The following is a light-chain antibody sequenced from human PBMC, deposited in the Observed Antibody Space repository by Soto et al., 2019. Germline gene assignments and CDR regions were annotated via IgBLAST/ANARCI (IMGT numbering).Light chain of an antibody. Sequence: QSVLTQPPSASGTPGQRVTISCSGSSSNIGSNTVNWYQQLQGTAPQLLIYSNNQRPSGVPDRFSGSKSGTSASLAIGGLQSEDEADYYCAAWDDSLNGVVFGGGTKLTVL. CDR3: AAWDDSLNGVV. CDR1: SSNIGSNT. CDR2: SNN. V-gene: IGLV1-44*01. J-gene: IGLJ2*01.